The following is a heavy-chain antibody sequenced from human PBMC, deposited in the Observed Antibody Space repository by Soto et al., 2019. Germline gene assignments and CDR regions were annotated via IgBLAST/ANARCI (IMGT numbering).Heavy chain of an antibody. CDR1: GFTFSSYA. Sequence: GGSLRLSCAASGFTFSSYAMSWVRQAPGKGLEWVSAISGSGGSTYYADSVKGRFTISRDNSKNTLYLQMNSLRAEDTAVYYCAKDLGYDFWSGYPHPFYYYGMDVWGQGTTVTVSS. CDR3: AKDLGYDFWSGYPHPFYYYGMDV. CDR2: ISGSGGST. J-gene: IGHJ6*02. D-gene: IGHD3-3*01. V-gene: IGHV3-23*01.